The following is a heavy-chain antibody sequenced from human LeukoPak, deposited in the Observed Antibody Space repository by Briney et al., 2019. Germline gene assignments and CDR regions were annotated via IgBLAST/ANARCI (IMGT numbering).Heavy chain of an antibody. CDR1: GFTFSSYA. Sequence: PGGSLRLSCAASGFTFSSYAIHWVRQAPGQRLEWMGWISAGNGNTKYSQNFQGRVTFISNTSATTAFMELSSLRSEDAAVYYCARDSGSGNNDYWGQGTLVTVSS. CDR3: ARDSGSGNNDY. CDR2: ISAGNGNT. D-gene: IGHD1-26*01. J-gene: IGHJ4*02. V-gene: IGHV1-3*01.